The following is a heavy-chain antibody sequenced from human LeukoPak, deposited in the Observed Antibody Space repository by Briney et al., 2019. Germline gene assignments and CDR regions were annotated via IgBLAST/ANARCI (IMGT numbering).Heavy chain of an antibody. V-gene: IGHV3-7*01. Sequence: GGSLRLSCAASGFTFSSYWMSWVRQAPGKGLERVANIKQDGSEKYYVDSVKGRFTISRDNAKNSLYLQMNSLRAEDTAVYYCAREYRNAYYYYGMDVWGQGTTVTVSS. D-gene: IGHD1-1*01. J-gene: IGHJ6*02. CDR1: GFTFSSYW. CDR3: AREYRNAYYYYGMDV. CDR2: IKQDGSEK.